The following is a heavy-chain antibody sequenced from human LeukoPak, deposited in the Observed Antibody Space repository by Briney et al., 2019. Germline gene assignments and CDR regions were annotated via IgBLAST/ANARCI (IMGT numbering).Heavy chain of an antibody. CDR1: GFTFSSYW. CDR3: ARGVTGTTFPYYYYMDV. J-gene: IGHJ6*03. V-gene: IGHV3-7*01. Sequence: GGSLRLSCAAYGFTFSSYWMSWVRQAPGKGLEWVANIKQDGSEKYYVDSVKGRFTISRDNAKNSLYLQMNSLRAEDTAVYYCARGVTGTTFPYYYYMDVWGKGTTVTVSS. D-gene: IGHD1-7*01. CDR2: IKQDGSEK.